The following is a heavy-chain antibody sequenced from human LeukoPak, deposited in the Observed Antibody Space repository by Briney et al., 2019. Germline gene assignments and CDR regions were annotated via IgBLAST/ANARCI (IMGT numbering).Heavy chain of an antibody. V-gene: IGHV3-23*01. Sequence: GGSLRLSCEASGFTFLNYAMSWVRLAPGKGLQWVSGISGRDDTTYYTDSPEGSTYYTNSAEGRFTISRDNSKNTVYLQIDSLGVEDTAVYYCAKCMSATGVCLNFDSWGQGILVTVSS. CDR1: GFTFLNYA. D-gene: IGHD2-21*02. CDR2: ISGRDDTTYYTDSPEGST. J-gene: IGHJ4*02. CDR3: AKCMSATGVCLNFDS.